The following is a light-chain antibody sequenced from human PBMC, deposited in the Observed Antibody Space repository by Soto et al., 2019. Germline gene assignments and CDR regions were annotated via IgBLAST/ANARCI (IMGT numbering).Light chain of an antibody. J-gene: IGKJ1*01. Sequence: DIVMTQSPLSLPVTPGEPASISCRSSQSLLHSNGYNYLDWYLQKPGQSPQLLIYLGSNRASGVPDRFSGSGSGTDFTLKISRVEAEDVGVYYCVQALQTPPTSGHGTKVEIK. CDR3: VQALQTPPT. CDR2: LGS. V-gene: IGKV2-28*01. CDR1: QSLLHSNGYNY.